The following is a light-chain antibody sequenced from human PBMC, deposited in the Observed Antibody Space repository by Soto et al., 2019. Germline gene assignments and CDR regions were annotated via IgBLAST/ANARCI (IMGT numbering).Light chain of an antibody. CDR2: VVT. CDR1: SIDVGDSDF. CDR3: SSFAATHTYI. Sequence: QSVLTRPRSVSGSPGQSVTISCTGTSIDVGDSDFVSWYQQHPGKAPKLMIYVVTKRPSGVPDRFSGSKSGNTASLTISGLQDEDEAAYYCSSFAATHTYIFGTGTKVTVL. V-gene: IGLV2-11*01. J-gene: IGLJ1*01.